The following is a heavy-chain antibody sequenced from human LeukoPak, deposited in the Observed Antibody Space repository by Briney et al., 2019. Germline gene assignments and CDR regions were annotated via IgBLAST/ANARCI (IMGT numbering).Heavy chain of an antibody. Sequence: PGGSLRLSCAASGFTLSCNTMNWVRQAPGKGLEWVSYISSSRGTIYYADSVKGRFTISRDNAKNSLYLQMNSLRAQDTAVYYCARDLDYAFDYWGQGTLVTVSS. CDR3: ARDLDYAFDY. J-gene: IGHJ4*02. CDR1: GFTLSCNT. CDR2: ISSSRGTI. D-gene: IGHD4-17*01. V-gene: IGHV3-48*01.